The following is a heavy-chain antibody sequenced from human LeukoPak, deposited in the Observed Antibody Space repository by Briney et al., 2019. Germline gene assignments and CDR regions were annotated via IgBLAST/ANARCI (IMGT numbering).Heavy chain of an antibody. J-gene: IGHJ6*01. CDR2: ISSSSSYI. V-gene: IGHV3-21*01. Sequence: PGGSLRLSCAASGFTFSSYTMNWVRQAPGKGLEWVSYISSSSSYIYYADSVKGRFTISRDNAENSLYLQMNSLRAEDTAVYYCARGSEGYCSGGGCYYGMDVWGQGTTVNVSS. CDR1: GFTFSSYT. CDR3: ARGSEGYCSGGGCYYGMDV. D-gene: IGHD2-15*01.